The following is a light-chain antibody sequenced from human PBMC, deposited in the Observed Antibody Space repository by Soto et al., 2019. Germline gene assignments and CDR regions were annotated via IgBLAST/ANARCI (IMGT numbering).Light chain of an antibody. Sequence: QSALTQPPSVSGSPGQSVTISCTGTTSDIGGYKYVSWYQQLPGKAPKLMIFDFTKRPSGVPDSLSGSNSGNTASLTISGLQAEDEAIYYCCSYARTTHVFGTGTKLTVL. V-gene: IGLV2-11*01. CDR2: DFT. J-gene: IGLJ1*01. CDR3: CSYARTTHV. CDR1: TSDIGGYKY.